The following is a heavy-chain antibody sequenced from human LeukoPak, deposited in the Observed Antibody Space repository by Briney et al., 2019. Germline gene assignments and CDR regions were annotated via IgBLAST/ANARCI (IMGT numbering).Heavy chain of an antibody. V-gene: IGHV1-18*01. CDR3: ARYRLSDSPINWFDP. CDR1: GYSFSSFG. J-gene: IGHJ5*02. Sequence: ASVKDSCKASGYSFSSFGITWVRQAPGQGLEWMGWISAYTGNAEYAQKFQGRVTLTTDASTNTAYMELGSLMSDDTAVYYCARYRLSDSPINWFDPWGQGTLVTVSS. CDR2: ISAYTGNA. D-gene: IGHD3-22*01.